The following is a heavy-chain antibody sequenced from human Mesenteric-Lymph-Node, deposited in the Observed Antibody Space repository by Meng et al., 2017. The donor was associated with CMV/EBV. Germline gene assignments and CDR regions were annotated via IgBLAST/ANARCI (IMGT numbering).Heavy chain of an antibody. V-gene: IGHV3-7*01. CDR2: IKQDGSEK. D-gene: IGHD3-22*01. CDR1: GFTFGSYW. Sequence: GESLKIPCAASGFTFGSYWMCWVRQAPGKGLEWVANIKQDGSEKYYVDSVKGRFTISRDNAKNSLYLQMNSLRAEDTAVYYCASGYYYDSSGTWDYWGQGTLVTVCS. CDR3: ASGYYYDSSGTWDY. J-gene: IGHJ4*02.